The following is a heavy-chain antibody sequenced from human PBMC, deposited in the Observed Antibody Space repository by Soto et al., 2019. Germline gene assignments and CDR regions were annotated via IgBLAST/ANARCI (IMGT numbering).Heavy chain of an antibody. V-gene: IGHV1-8*01. D-gene: IGHD4-17*01. CDR2: MNPNSGNT. CDR3: ARRFRPNYGDYVATTFDP. J-gene: IGHJ5*02. Sequence: ASVKVSCKASGYTFTSYDINWVRQATGQGLEWMGWMNPNSGNTGYAQKFQGRVTMTRNTSISTAYMELSSLRSEDTAVYYCARRFRPNYGDYVATTFDPWGQGTLVTVSS. CDR1: GYTFTSYD.